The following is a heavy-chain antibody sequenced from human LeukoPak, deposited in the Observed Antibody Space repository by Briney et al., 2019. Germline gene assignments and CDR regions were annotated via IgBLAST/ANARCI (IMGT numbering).Heavy chain of an antibody. D-gene: IGHD1-26*01. CDR1: GFTFSTYS. V-gene: IGHV3-21*01. J-gene: IGHJ4*02. Sequence: GGSLRLSCAASGFTFSTYSMNWVRQAPGKGLEWVSSISSSSSYIYYADSVKGRFTISRDNAKNSLYLQMNSLRAEDTAVYYCAMEGYSGNYPAYWGQGTLVTVSS. CDR2: ISSSSSYI. CDR3: AMEGYSGNYPAY.